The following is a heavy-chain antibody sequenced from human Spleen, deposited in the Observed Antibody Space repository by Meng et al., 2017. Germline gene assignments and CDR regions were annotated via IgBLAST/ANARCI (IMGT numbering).Heavy chain of an antibody. D-gene: IGHD3-10*01. J-gene: IGHJ3*02. CDR1: GFSLSNARMG. CDR2: IFSNDEK. CDR3: ARSNNKWFGELLGAFDI. V-gene: IGHV2-26*01. Sequence: SGPTLVKPTETLTLTCTVSGFSLSNARMGVSWIRQPPGKALEWLAHIFSNDEKSYSTSLKSRLTISKDTSKSQVVLTMTNIDPVDTATYYCARSNNKWFGELLGAFDIWGQGTMVTVSS.